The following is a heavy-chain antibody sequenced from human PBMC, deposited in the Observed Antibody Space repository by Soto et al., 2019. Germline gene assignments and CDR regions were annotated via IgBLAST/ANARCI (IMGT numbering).Heavy chain of an antibody. CDR1: GLTFSSYG. J-gene: IGHJ4*02. CDR3: AKVPQRIAVRGPLDY. V-gene: IGHV3-30*18. D-gene: IGHD6-19*01. CDR2: ISYDGSNK. Sequence: PGGSLRLSCAASGLTFSSYGMHWVRQAPGKGLEWVAVISYDGSNKYYADSVKGRFTISRDNSKNTLYLQMNSLRAEDTAVYYCAKVPQRIAVRGPLDYWGQGTLVTVSS.